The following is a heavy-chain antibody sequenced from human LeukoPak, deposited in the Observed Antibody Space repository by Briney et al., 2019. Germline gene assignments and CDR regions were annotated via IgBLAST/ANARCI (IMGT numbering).Heavy chain of an antibody. CDR2: IYHSGSS. CDR1: GGSISSGDYY. J-gene: IGHJ4*02. V-gene: IGHV4-30-4*08. CDR3: ARRAFSSGYYYFDY. Sequence: PSQTLSLTCTVSGGSISSGDYYWSWIRQRSGKGLEWIGFIYHSGSSYYNPSLKSRVTMSVDTSKNQFSLKLSSVTAADTAVYYCARRAFSSGYYYFDYWGQGTLVTVSS. D-gene: IGHD3-22*01.